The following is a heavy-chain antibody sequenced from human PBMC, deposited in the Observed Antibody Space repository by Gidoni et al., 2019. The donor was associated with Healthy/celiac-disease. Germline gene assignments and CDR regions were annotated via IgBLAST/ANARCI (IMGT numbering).Heavy chain of an antibody. Sequence: QVQLVESGGGVVQPGRSLRLSCAASGFTFSSSGMHWVRQAPGKGLEWVAVISYYGRNKYYADSVKGRFTISRDNSKNTLYLQMNSLRAEDTAVYYCAKPYYDSSGSFGWYFDLWGRGTLVTVSS. CDR1: GFTFSSSG. CDR2: ISYYGRNK. D-gene: IGHD3-22*01. CDR3: AKPYYDSSGSFGWYFDL. J-gene: IGHJ2*01. V-gene: IGHV3-30*18.